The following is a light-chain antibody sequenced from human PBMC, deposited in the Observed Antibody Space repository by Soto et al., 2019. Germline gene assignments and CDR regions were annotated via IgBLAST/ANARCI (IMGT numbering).Light chain of an antibody. J-gene: IGLJ3*02. CDR1: NSNIDSNT. CDR3: AAWEDRLNGWV. V-gene: IGLV1-44*01. Sequence: QSVLTQPPSASGTPGQRVTISCSGSNSNIDSNTVNWYQQLPGTAPKLRISSFNQRPSGVPDRFSGSKSGSSASLAISVLQSEDEADYYCAAWEDRLNGWVFGGGTNLTVL. CDR2: SFN.